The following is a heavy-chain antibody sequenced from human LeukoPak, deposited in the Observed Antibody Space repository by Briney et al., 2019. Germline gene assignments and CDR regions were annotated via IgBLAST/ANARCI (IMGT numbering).Heavy chain of an antibody. CDR2: IYYSGDT. CDR1: GGSITSPENY. Sequence: SETLSLTCTVSGGSITSPENYWGWVRQPPGKGLEWIGNIYYSGDTYYNSSLRSQVTLSVDTSQNHFSLRLTSMTAADTAVYYCASIFYYSVPFWGQGALVIVSS. V-gene: IGHV4-39*02. J-gene: IGHJ4*02. CDR3: ASIFYYSVPF. D-gene: IGHD3-10*02.